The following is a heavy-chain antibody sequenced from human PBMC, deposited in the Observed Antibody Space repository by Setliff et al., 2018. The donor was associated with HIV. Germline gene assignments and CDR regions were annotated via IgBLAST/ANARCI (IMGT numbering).Heavy chain of an antibody. D-gene: IGHD5-12*01. V-gene: IGHV1-3*01. Sequence: ASVKVSCKASGYIFTNYAIHWVRQAPGQRLEWMGGFNAGNLNTKYSQKFQGRVTFTGDTSASTTYMELSSLRSEDTAVYYCAREEMSMWLPEYFFDFWGQGALVTVSS. CDR2: FNAGNLNT. CDR1: GYIFTNYA. CDR3: AREEMSMWLPEYFFDF. J-gene: IGHJ4*02.